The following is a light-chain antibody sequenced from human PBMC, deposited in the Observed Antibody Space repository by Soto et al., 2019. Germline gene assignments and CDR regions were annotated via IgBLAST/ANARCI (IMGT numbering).Light chain of an antibody. Sequence: QSALTQPASVSGSPGQSITISCTGTSSDIGGYYYVSWYQHHPGKAPKLMIYQVSNRPSGVSNRFSGSKSGNTASLTISGLQAEDEADYYCTSYSSSSTFYVFGAGTKLTVL. J-gene: IGLJ1*01. CDR1: SSDIGGYYY. CDR3: TSYSSSSTFYV. V-gene: IGLV2-14*01. CDR2: QVS.